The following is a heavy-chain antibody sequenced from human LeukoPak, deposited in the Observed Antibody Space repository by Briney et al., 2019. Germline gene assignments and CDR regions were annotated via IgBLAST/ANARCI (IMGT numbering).Heavy chain of an antibody. Sequence: GGSLRLSCAASGFTFSSYAMSWVRQAPGKGLEWVSAISGSGGSTYYADSVKGRFTISRDNSKNTLYLQMNSLRAEDTAVYYCARRDIVVVPAAIDYYYYYMDAWGKGTTVTVSS. J-gene: IGHJ6*03. V-gene: IGHV3-23*01. CDR2: ISGSGGST. CDR1: GFTFSSYA. CDR3: ARRDIVVVPAAIDYYYYYMDA. D-gene: IGHD2-2*02.